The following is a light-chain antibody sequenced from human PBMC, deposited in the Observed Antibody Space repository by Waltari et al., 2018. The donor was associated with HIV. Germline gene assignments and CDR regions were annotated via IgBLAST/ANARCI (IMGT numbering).Light chain of an antibody. Sequence: DIQLTQSPPFLSASVGDRVTITCRASQDINNHLARYQQKPGKAPKLLIFAASTLQSGVPSRFSGSASGTEFTLTISSLQPEDFATYYCQQLNIFPLTFGGGTKVDIK. CDR1: QDINNH. CDR2: AAS. CDR3: QQLNIFPLT. J-gene: IGKJ4*01. V-gene: IGKV1-9*01.